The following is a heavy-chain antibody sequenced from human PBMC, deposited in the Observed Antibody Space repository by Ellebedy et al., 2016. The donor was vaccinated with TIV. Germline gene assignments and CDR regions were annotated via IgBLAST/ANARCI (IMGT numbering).Heavy chain of an antibody. J-gene: IGHJ6*02. CDR1: GYTFTANY. V-gene: IGHV1-2*02. CDR3: ARVRRGSSGMDV. CDR2: INPDSGVT. D-gene: IGHD6-13*01. Sequence: ASVKVSCKASGYTFTANYVHWVRQAPGHGPEWMGWINPDSGVTNFAQKFQGRVTMTRDTSVNTAYMELGRLESDDTAVYYCARVRRGSSGMDVWGQGTTVTVS.